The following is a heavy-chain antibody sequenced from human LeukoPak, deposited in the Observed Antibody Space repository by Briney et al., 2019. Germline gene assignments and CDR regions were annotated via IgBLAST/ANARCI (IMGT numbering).Heavy chain of an antibody. V-gene: IGHV2-5*02. CDR1: GFSLSTSGVG. D-gene: IGHD4-17*01. CDR2: IYWDDDK. Sequence: QSGPTLLKPTRTLTLTCTFSGFSLSTSGVGVGWIRQPPGKALEWLSLIYWDDDKRYSPSLKSRLTITKDTSKNQVVLTMTNMDPVDTATYYCAHETTVTAFDYWGQGTLVTVSS. J-gene: IGHJ4*02. CDR3: AHETTVTAFDY.